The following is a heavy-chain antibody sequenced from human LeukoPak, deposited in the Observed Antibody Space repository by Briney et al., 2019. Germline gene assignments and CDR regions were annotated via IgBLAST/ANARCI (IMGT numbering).Heavy chain of an antibody. CDR2: ISGSENTI. CDR3: AAAGRGSLDY. V-gene: IGHV3-48*03. CDR1: GFTFSRYE. D-gene: IGHD6-25*01. J-gene: IGHJ4*02. Sequence: PGGSLRLSCAASGFTFSRYEMSWVRQAPGKGLEWISYISGSENTIVYADSVKGRFAISRDAAKNTLFLQINSLRAEDTAVYFCAAAGRGSLDYWGQGTLVTVSS.